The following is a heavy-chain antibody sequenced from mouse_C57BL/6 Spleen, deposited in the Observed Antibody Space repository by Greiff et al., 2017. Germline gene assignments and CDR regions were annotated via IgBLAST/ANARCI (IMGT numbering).Heavy chain of an antibody. CDR2: IYPGDGDT. Sequence: VQLQQSGPELVKPGASVKISCTASGYAFSSSCMNWVKQRPGKGLEWIGGIYPGDGDTNYDAKFKGKATLTADKSSSTAYMQLSSLTSEDSAVYFGADYSNYGVFYAMDYRGQGTSVTVAS. J-gene: IGHJ4*01. CDR3: ADYSNYGVFYAMDY. CDR1: GYAFSSSC. D-gene: IGHD2-5*01. V-gene: IGHV1-82*01.